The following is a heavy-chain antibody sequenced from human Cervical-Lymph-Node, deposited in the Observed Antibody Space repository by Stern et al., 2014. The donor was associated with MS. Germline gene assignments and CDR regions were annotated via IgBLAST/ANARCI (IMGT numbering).Heavy chain of an antibody. Sequence: VQLLESGAVVKKPGSSVRVSCKASGDISWLRQAPGQGLAWMGGIIRPVGTAHYKQRFQGRLTITADRSTNTTYMELTSLRSDDTAIYYCARGAGDNWFDPWGQGTLVSVSS. J-gene: IGHJ5*02. CDR1: GD. CDR3: ARGAGDNWFDP. V-gene: IGHV1-69*06. D-gene: IGHD3-10*01. CDR2: IIRPVGTA.